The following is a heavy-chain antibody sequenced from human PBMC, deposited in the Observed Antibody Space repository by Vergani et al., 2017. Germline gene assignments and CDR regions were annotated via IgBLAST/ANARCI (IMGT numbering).Heavy chain of an antibody. CDR2: VNFVTGAA. D-gene: IGHD2-15*01. V-gene: IGHV1-46*02. J-gene: IGHJ4*02. CDR1: GYIFKNYY. CDR3: ARSIGYCTSGSCRPYYFDL. Sequence: QVPLVQSGAAVKKPGASAQVSCTASGYIFKNYYMHWLRLAPGQGFQWMGVVNFVTGAATSPQKFEGRITMTRDTSTATFYMDLSSLKYEDTAIYYCARSIGYCTSGSCRPYYFDLWGQGTLVTVSS.